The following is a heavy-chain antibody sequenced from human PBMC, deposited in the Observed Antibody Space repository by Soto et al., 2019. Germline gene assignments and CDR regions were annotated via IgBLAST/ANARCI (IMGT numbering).Heavy chain of an antibody. CDR3: AVLRMVAAHREFDP. J-gene: IGHJ5*02. V-gene: IGHV4-4*02. CDR1: SGTISSSNW. CDR2: INQSGSP. D-gene: IGHD2-15*01. Sequence: QVQLQESGPGLVKPSGTLSLTCAVSSGTISSSNWWTWVRQPPGKGLEWIGEINQSGSPNYNPSLRSRVTISVDKSKSQFFLKLSSVTAADTAIYYCAVLRMVAAHREFDPWGQGTLVTVSS.